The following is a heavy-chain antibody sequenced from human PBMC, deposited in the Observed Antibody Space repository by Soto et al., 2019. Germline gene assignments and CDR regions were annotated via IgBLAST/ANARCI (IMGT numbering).Heavy chain of an antibody. D-gene: IGHD6-19*01. CDR1: GYTFTRYG. J-gene: IGHJ6*02. Sequence: ASVRVSCKASGYTFTRYGISWVRQAPGQGLEWMGWISPLTANAKYSQKSQGRVTMTTDASTSTAYMELRSLRSEDTAVYYCAGWLPDYYYYYDRLAVWAQGTTVTGSS. V-gene: IGHV1-18*01. CDR3: AGWLPDYYYYYDRLAV. CDR2: ISPLTANA.